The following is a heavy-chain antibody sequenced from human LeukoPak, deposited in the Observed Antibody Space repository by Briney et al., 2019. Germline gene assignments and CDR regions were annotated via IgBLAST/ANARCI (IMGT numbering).Heavy chain of an antibody. CDR3: ARSSRPGIWFREFY. J-gene: IGHJ4*02. CDR2: IHYSGST. CDR1: GGSISSYY. D-gene: IGHD3-10*01. V-gene: IGHV4-59*08. Sequence: SETLSLTCTVSGGSISSYYWSWIRQPPGKGLEWIGYIHYSGSTDYNPSLKSRVTISIDTSKNQFSLKLSSVTAADTAVYYCARSSRPGIWFREFYWGQGTLVTVSS.